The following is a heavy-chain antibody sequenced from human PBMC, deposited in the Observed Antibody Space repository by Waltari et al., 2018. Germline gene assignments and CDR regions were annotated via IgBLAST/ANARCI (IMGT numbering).Heavy chain of an antibody. D-gene: IGHD2-21*01. CDR3: ARHIDSIRSA. CDR2: INPKSGAT. J-gene: IGHJ5*02. V-gene: IGHV1-2*06. Sequence: AEVKKPGASVKVSCKASGYTFTDSVIDWVRHAPGQGLEWMGRINPKSGATTYPQKLQGRITMTRDTSIGTAYMELGSVTSDDTALYYCARHIDSIRSAWGQGTLVTVSS. CDR1: GYTFTDSV.